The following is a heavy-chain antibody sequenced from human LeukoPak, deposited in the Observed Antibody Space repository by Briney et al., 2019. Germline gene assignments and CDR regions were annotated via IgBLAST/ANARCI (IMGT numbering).Heavy chain of an antibody. CDR3: ARDRGPTSPFDY. V-gene: IGHV3-30*03. J-gene: IGHJ4*02. D-gene: IGHD5-12*01. Sequence: GGSLRLSCAASGFTFSSYGMHWVRQAPGKGLEWVAVISYDGSNKYYADSVKGRFTISRDNSKNTLYLQMNSLRAEDTAVYYCARDRGPTSPFDYWGQGTLVTVSS. CDR1: GFTFSSYG. CDR2: ISYDGSNK.